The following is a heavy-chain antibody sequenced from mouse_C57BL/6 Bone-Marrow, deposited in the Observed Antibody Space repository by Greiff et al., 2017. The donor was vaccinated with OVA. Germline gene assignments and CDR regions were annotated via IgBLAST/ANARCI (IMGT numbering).Heavy chain of an antibody. J-gene: IGHJ1*03. CDR3: VRHGELWYGYFDV. CDR1: GFSFNTYA. V-gene: IGHV10-1*01. Sequence: EVKVVESGGGLVQPTGSLKLSCAASGFSFNTYAMTWVRQAPGKGLAWVARIRSKSNNYATYYADSVKDRFTISRDDSESMLYLQMNNVETEDTAMYDFVRHGELWYGYFDVWGTGTTVTVSS. CDR2: IRSKSNNYAT. D-gene: IGHD4-1*01.